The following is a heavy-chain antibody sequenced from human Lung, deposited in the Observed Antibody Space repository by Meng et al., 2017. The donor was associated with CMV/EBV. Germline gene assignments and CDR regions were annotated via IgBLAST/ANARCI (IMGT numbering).Heavy chain of an antibody. CDR2: VKSETDGGTR. Sequence: ESLKISCAASGFTFSDAWMSWVRQAPGKGLEWVRRVKSETDGGTRDYAAPVKDRFNISRDDSKNTVYLQMTNLKAEHTAIYYCTTDCRWGQGAVVTVSS. CDR3: TTDCR. CDR1: GFTFSDAW. V-gene: IGHV3-15*01. J-gene: IGHJ4*02.